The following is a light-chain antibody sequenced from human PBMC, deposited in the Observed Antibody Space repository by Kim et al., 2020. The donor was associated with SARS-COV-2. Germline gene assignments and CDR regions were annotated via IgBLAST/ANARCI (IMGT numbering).Light chain of an antibody. Sequence: GPIATISCAGRDSNIGDNYVFWFQHFPGTAPKLLIYDNSQRPSAIPDRFSASKSGTAATLDITALQTGDEADYYCATWDTGLRGGVFGGGTQLTVL. J-gene: IGLJ2*01. CDR1: DSNIGDNY. CDR2: DNS. V-gene: IGLV1-51*01. CDR3: ATWDTGLRGGV.